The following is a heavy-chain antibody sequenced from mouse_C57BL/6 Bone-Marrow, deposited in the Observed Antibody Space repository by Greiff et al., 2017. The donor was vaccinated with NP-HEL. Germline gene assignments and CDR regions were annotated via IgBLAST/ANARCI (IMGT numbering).Heavy chain of an antibody. CDR2: ISSGGDYI. V-gene: IGHV5-9-1*02. D-gene: IGHD2-3*01. CDR3: TRDGGRGYYFDY. J-gene: IGHJ2*01. CDR1: GFTFSSYA. Sequence: EVMLVESGEGLVKPGGSLKLSCAASGFTFSSYAMSWVRQTPEKRLEWVAYISSGGDYIYYADTVKGRFTISRDNARNTLYLQMSSLKSEDTAMYYCTRDGGRGYYFDYWGQGTTLTVSS.